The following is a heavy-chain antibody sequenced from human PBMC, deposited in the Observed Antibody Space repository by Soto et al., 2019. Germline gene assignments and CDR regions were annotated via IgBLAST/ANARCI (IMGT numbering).Heavy chain of an antibody. Sequence: QVQLVQSGAEVKKPGASVKVSCKASGYTFTSYGISWVRQAPGQGLEWMGWIRGYNGNTNYAQKLQRRATMTTNTSTSTAYLELRSLRSDETVVYYCARDLPTMAVWGQGTTVTVSS. J-gene: IGHJ6*02. V-gene: IGHV1-18*01. CDR2: IRGYNGNT. CDR3: ARDLPTMAV. CDR1: GYTFTSYG.